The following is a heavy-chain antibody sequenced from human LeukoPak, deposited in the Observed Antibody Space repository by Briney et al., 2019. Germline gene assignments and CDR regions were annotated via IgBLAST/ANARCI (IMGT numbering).Heavy chain of an antibody. CDR3: VRDSFGEFY. V-gene: IGHV3-74*01. Sequence: PGGSLRLSCAASGFTFSSYWMHWVRQAPGKGRVWVSRIYTDGSGTIYADSVKGRFTISRDNAKNTLYLQMNSLRAEDTAVYYCVRDSFGEFYWGQGTLVTVSS. J-gene: IGHJ4*02. CDR2: IYTDGSGT. D-gene: IGHD3-10*01. CDR1: GFTFSSYW.